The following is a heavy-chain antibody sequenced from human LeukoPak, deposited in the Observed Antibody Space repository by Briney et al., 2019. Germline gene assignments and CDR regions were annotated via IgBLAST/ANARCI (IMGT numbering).Heavy chain of an antibody. J-gene: IGHJ4*02. CDR3: ARGQPLGSSSTIPALGVDY. CDR2: INHSGST. V-gene: IGHV4-34*01. D-gene: IGHD2-2*01. Sequence: PSETLSLTCAVYGGSFSGYYWSWIRQPPGKGLEWIGEINHSGSTNYNPSLESRVTISVDTSKNQFSLKLSSVTAADTAVYYCARGQPLGSSSTIPALGVDYWGQGTLVTVSS. CDR1: GGSFSGYY.